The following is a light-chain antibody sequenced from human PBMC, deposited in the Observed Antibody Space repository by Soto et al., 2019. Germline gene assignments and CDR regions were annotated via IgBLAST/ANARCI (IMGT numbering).Light chain of an antibody. CDR1: DGLMHDDGKIY. CDR2: EVF. Sequence: IVMTQAPLSLSVMAGQTASISCRSSDGLMHDDGKIYQYWYLQKPGQPPQLLIYEVFNPLPGVPDRFSGSGSGTDFTLTISGVEAEDADIYDGMQAIQLYTFGQGTKLEI. V-gene: IGKV2D-29*01. J-gene: IGKJ2*01. CDR3: MQAIQLYT.